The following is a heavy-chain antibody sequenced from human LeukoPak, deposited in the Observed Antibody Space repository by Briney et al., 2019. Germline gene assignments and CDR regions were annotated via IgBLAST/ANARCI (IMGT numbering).Heavy chain of an antibody. D-gene: IGHD6-19*01. J-gene: IGHJ4*02. CDR2: FSGSGGST. CDR1: GFTFSSYA. V-gene: IGHV3-23*01. Sequence: GGSLRLSCAVSGFTFSSYAMSWVRQAPGKGLEWVSAFSGSGGSTYYADSMKGRFTISRDNSKNTLYLQMNSLRAEDTAVYYCANGQWLADYYFDYWGQGTLVTVSS. CDR3: ANGQWLADYYFDY.